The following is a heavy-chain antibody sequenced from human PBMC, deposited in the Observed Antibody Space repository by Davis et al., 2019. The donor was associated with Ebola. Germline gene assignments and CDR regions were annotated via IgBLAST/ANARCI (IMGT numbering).Heavy chain of an antibody. CDR2: ISSRSTYI. J-gene: IGHJ6*03. V-gene: IGHV3-21*01. CDR3: ARAPTTVTTWSHYYYMDV. Sequence: GESLKISCAASGYTFSNYWMSWVRQAPGKGLEWVSSISSRSTYIYYADSVKGRFTISRDDAQNSLYLQIYSLRAEDTAVYYCARAPTTVTTWSHYYYMDVWGKGTTVTVPS. D-gene: IGHD4-17*01. CDR1: GYTFSNYW.